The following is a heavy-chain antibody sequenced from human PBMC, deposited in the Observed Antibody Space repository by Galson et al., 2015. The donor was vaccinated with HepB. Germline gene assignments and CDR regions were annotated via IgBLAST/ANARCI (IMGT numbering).Heavy chain of an antibody. CDR1: GDTFNNYA. J-gene: IGHJ2*01. V-gene: IGHV1-69*13. D-gene: IGHD1-1*01. Sequence: SVKVSCKASGDTFNNYAFSWVRQAPGQGPEWMGGIIPISGTTDYAQMSQGRVSITADESTNTVYLELSSLRSQDTAVYFCARGPTTDWYFDLWGRGTPVIVSS. CDR2: IIPISGTT. CDR3: ARGPTTDWYFDL.